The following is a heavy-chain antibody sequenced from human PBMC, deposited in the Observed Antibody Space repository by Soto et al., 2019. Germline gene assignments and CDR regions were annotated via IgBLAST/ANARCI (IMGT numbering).Heavy chain of an antibody. J-gene: IGHJ4*02. Sequence: SETLSLTCSVSGGSMNDYYWSWIRQSPGKGLEWIGYIYYLGSTDYNPSLKSRATISVDTSKKQFSLKLTSVTVADTAVYYCARDRYFGSGSPFPAYWGPGTLVTVSS. CDR1: GGSMNDYY. CDR2: IYYLGST. V-gene: IGHV4-59*01. CDR3: ARDRYFGSGSPFPAY. D-gene: IGHD3-10*01.